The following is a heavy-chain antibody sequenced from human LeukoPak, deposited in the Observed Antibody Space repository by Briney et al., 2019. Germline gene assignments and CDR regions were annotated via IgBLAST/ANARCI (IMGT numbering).Heavy chain of an antibody. V-gene: IGHV3-23*01. J-gene: IGHJ4*02. CDR2: ISGSGVST. CDR3: AKDPGLVVVITVFDY. D-gene: IGHD3-22*01. Sequence: GGSLRLSCAASGFTFSSYGMSWARQAPGKGLEWVSAISGSGVSTYYADSVKGRFTISRDNSKNTLYLQMNSLRAEDTAVYYCAKDPGLVVVITVFDYWGQGTLVTVSS. CDR1: GFTFSSYG.